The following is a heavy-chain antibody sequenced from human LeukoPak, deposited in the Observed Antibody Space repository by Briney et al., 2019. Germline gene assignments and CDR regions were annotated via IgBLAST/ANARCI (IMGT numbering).Heavy chain of an antibody. J-gene: IGHJ4*02. V-gene: IGHV3-23*01. Sequence: GGSLRLSCAASGFTFSSYAMSWVRQAPGKGLEWVSAISGSGGSTYYADSVKGRFTISRDNSKNTLYLQMNRLRAEDTAIYYCAKDRAYAFDFWGQGTLVTVSS. CDR3: AKDRAYAFDF. CDR2: ISGSGGST. D-gene: IGHD5-12*01. CDR1: GFTFSSYA.